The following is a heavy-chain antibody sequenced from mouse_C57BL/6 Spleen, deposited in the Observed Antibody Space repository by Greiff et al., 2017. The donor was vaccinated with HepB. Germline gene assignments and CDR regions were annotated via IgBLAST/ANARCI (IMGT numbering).Heavy chain of an antibody. V-gene: IGHV1-50*01. CDR2: IDPSDSYT. Sequence: QVQLQQSGAELVKPGASVKLSCKASGYTFTSYWMQWVKQRPGQGLEWIGEIDPSDSYTNYNQKFKGKATLTVDTSSSTAYMQLSSLTSEDSAVYYCARMAYGSVDYWGQGTTLTVSS. J-gene: IGHJ2*01. CDR3: ARMAYGSVDY. D-gene: IGHD1-1*02. CDR1: GYTFTSYW.